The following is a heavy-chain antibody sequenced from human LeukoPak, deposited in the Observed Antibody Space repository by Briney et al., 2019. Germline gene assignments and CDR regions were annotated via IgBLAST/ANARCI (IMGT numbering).Heavy chain of an antibody. V-gene: IGHV5-51*01. J-gene: IGHJ4*02. Sequence: GESLKISCNGSGYNLTSYWIGSARQLPGKGLECIGLLYPGDSDTRYRPSFQGQVTISADKSISTAYLQWSSLKASDTAMYYCARLLRNIAAAVYYFDYWGQGTLVTVSS. D-gene: IGHD6-13*01. CDR3: ARLLRNIAAAVYYFDY. CDR1: GYNLTSYW. CDR2: LYPGDSDT.